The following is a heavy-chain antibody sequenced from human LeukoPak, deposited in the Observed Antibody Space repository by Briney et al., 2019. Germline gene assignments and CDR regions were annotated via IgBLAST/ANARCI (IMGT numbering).Heavy chain of an antibody. D-gene: IGHD3-22*01. CDR2: IYYSGST. Sequence: SETLSLTCTVSGGSIRSSSYYWGWIRQPPGKGLEWIGSIYYSGSTYYNPSLKSRVTISVDTSKNQFSLKLSSVTAADTAVYYCARQLEYYDSSGYLLDYWGQGTLVTVSS. CDR1: GGSIRSSSYY. V-gene: IGHV4-39*01. J-gene: IGHJ4*02. CDR3: ARQLEYYDSSGYLLDY.